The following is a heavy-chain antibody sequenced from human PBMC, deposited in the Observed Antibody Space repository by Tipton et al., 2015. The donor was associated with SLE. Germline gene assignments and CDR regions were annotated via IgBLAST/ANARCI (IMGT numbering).Heavy chain of an antibody. Sequence: GSLRLSCVASGFTFSNYWMHWVRQVPGKGPVWVSRINNDGSSTSYADSVKGRFTISRDNAESTLYLQMNSLRADDTAVYYCTDHDRFHIWGQGTTVTVSS. D-gene: IGHD3-16*01. CDR3: TDHDRFHI. CDR2: INNDGSST. CDR1: GFTFSNYW. V-gene: IGHV3-74*01. J-gene: IGHJ3*02.